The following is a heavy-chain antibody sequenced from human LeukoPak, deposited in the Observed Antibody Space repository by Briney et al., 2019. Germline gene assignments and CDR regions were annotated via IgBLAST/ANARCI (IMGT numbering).Heavy chain of an antibody. CDR1: GFTFSTSG. V-gene: IGHV3-30*02. D-gene: IGHD1-14*01. J-gene: IGHJ5*02. CDR2: IRHDGSNK. CDR3: AKGPSGNQFDP. Sequence: GESLRLSCAASGFTFSTSGMHWVRQAPGKGLEWVAFIRHDGSNKYHADSVKGRFTMCRDNPKNTLYLQMNSLRPEDTAVYYCAKGPSGNQFDPWGQGTLVTVSS.